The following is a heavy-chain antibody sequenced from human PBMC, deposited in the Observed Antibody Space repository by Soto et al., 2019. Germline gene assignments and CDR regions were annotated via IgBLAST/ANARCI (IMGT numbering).Heavy chain of an antibody. Sequence: GGSLRLSCAASGFTFSSYSMNWVRQAPGKGLEWVSSISSSSSYIYYADSVKGRFTISRDNAKNSLYLQMNSLRAEDTAVYYCARVGYDFWSGYLTTDYWGQGTLVTVSS. CDR3: ARVGYDFWSGYLTTDY. J-gene: IGHJ4*02. V-gene: IGHV3-21*01. CDR1: GFTFSSYS. CDR2: ISSSSSYI. D-gene: IGHD3-3*01.